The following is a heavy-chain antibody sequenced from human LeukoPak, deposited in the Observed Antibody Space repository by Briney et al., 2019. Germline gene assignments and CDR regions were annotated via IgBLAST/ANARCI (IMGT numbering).Heavy chain of an antibody. CDR1: GGSIGTYY. J-gene: IGHJ4*02. D-gene: IGHD3-16*01. V-gene: IGHV4-4*07. CDR2: IYTTGSA. CDR3: VRDGPSWGLL. Sequence: SETLSLXCTVSGGSIGTYYWSWSRQPAGEGLEWIGRIYTTGSANYNPSLKSRVTMSLDTSRNQFSLKLSSVTAADTAVYYCVRDGPSWGLLWGQGALVTVSS.